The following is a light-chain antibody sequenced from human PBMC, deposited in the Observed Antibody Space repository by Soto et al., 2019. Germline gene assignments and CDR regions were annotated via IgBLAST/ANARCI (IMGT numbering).Light chain of an antibody. J-gene: IGKJ5*01. CDR3: QQRTNWPPIT. V-gene: IGKV3-11*01. CDR1: QSVSSY. Sequence: VIIQYTATLSLSPGERATLSCRASQSVSSYLAWYQQKPGQAPRLLIYDASNRATGIPARFSGSGSGTDFTLTISSLEPEDFAVYYCQQRTNWPPITFGQGTRLEIK. CDR2: DAS.